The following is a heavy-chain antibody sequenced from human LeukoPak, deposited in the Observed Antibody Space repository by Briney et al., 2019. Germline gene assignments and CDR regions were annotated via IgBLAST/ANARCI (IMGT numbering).Heavy chain of an antibody. CDR3: ARGRGHCSGGSCLRLDY. J-gene: IGHJ4*02. D-gene: IGHD2-15*01. CDR2: IWNAGTNT. Sequence: HPGGSLRLSCAASGFSFSTYGMHWVRQAPGKGLEWVALIWNAGTNTYYADSVKGRFTISRDNSKSTLELQMNSLRAEDTAVYYCARGRGHCSGGSCLRLDYWGQGTLVTVSS. CDR1: GFSFSTYG. V-gene: IGHV3-30*02.